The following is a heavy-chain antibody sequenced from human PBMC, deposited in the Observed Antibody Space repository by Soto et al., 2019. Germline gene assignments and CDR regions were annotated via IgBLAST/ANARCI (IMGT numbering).Heavy chain of an antibody. D-gene: IGHD3-22*01. CDR3: ARGTYYDSIGYPLGGDYYGMDV. CDR1: GGTFSSYA. CDR2: IIPIFGPA. J-gene: IGHJ6*02. V-gene: IGHV1-69*13. Sequence: SVKVSCKASGGTFSSYAITWVRQAPGQGLEWMGGIIPIFGPANYAQKFQGRVTITADESTSTAYMELSSLRSEDTAVYYCARGTYYDSIGYPLGGDYYGMDVSGQGPTVTLS.